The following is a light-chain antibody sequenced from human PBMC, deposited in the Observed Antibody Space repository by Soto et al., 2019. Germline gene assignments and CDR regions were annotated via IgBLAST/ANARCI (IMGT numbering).Light chain of an antibody. V-gene: IGKV1-5*01. CDR2: DAS. J-gene: IGKJ1*01. CDR1: QSISSW. CDR3: QQSYSFPRT. Sequence: IEMTQSPSTLSASVGDRVTITCRASQSISSWLAWYQQKPGKAPKLLIYDASGLESGVPSRFSGTGSGTTFTLTIRSLQPEDFATYYCQQSYSFPRTFGQGTKVDIK.